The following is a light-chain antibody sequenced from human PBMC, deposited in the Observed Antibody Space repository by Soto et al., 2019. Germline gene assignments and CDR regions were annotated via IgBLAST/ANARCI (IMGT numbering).Light chain of an antibody. Sequence: QSVLIQPPSASGTPGQRVTVSCSGGSTNIGSYTVNWYQQLPGAAPTLLIYSNSQRPSGVPDRFSASKSGTSASLAISGLQSEDEAEYYCAACDDSLNGYVFGPGTQLTVL. J-gene: IGLJ1*01. CDR1: STNIGSYT. V-gene: IGLV1-44*01. CDR3: AACDDSLNGYV. CDR2: SNS.